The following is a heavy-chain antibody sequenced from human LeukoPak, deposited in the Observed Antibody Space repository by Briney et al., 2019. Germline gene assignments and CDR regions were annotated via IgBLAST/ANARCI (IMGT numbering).Heavy chain of an antibody. CDR1: GSSFTGYW. Sequence: GESLKISCKGSGSSFTGYWIGWGRQMRGKGLEWMGIIYPGDSDNRYSPSFQAQFTISADKSISTAYLQWSSLKASDTAMYYCAYYYDSSGTFDYWGQGTLVTVSS. CDR2: IYPGDSDN. V-gene: IGHV5-51*01. CDR3: AYYYDSSGTFDY. J-gene: IGHJ4*02. D-gene: IGHD3-22*01.